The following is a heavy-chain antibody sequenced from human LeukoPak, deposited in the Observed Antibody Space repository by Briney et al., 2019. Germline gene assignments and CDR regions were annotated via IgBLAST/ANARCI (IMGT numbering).Heavy chain of an antibody. D-gene: IGHD2-2*01. CDR1: GGSINGGNYY. J-gene: IGHJ4*02. CDR2: IYPSGST. V-gene: IGHV4-61*02. CDR3: ARVSYQEGVDY. Sequence: PSETLSLTCTVSGGSINGGNYYWTWIRQPAGKGLEWIGRIYPSGSTYYNPSLTSRVTISVDTSKNQFSLKLSFVTAADAAVYYCARVSYQEGVDYWGQGTLVTVSS.